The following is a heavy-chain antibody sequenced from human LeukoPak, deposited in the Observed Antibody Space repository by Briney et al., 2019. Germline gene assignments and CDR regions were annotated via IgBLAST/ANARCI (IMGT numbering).Heavy chain of an antibody. V-gene: IGHV4-39*01. CDR1: GGSISSSSYY. D-gene: IGHD2-15*01. J-gene: IGHJ4*02. CDR2: IYYSGST. CDR3: VRHDGRSGGTMGALDS. Sequence: PSETLSLTCTVSGGSISSSSYYWGWIRQPPGKGLEWIGSIYYSGSTYYNPSLKSRVTISVDTSKNQFSLKLNSVTAADTAVYYCVRHDGRSGGTMGALDSWGQGSLVTVSS.